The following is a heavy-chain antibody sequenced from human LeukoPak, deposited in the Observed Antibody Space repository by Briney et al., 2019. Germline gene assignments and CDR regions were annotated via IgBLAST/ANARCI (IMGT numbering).Heavy chain of an antibody. CDR1: GGTFSSYA. J-gene: IGHJ4*02. Sequence: ASVKVSCKASGGTFSSYAISWVRQAPGQGFEWMGRIIPIFGIANYAQKFQGRVTITADKSTSTAYMELSSLRSEDTAVYYCATNLGGYCSSTSCPSGYYFDYWGQGTLVTVSS. D-gene: IGHD2-2*01. CDR2: IIPIFGIA. CDR3: ATNLGGYCSSTSCPSGYYFDY. V-gene: IGHV1-69*04.